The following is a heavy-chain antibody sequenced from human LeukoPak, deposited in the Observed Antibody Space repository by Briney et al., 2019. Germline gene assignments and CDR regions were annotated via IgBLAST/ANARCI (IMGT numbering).Heavy chain of an antibody. J-gene: IGHJ4*02. CDR2: IYHSGST. CDR1: GVSISSSNW. CDR3: ASGGYSYGFDY. Sequence: SETLSLTCAVSGVSISSSNWWSWVRQPPGKGLEWIGEIYHSGSTNYNPSLKSRVTISVDKSKNQFSLKLSSVTAADTAMYYCASGGYSYGFDYWGQGTLVTVSS. V-gene: IGHV4-4*02. D-gene: IGHD5-18*01.